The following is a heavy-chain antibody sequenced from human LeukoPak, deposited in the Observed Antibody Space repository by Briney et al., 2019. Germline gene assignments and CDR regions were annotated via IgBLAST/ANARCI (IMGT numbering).Heavy chain of an antibody. CDR1: GFTFSSYS. CDR2: ISGSSSYI. V-gene: IGHV3-21*01. CDR3: ARGERGLVYY. J-gene: IGHJ4*02. D-gene: IGHD3-10*01. Sequence: GGSLRLSCAASGFTFSSYSMNWVRQAPGKGLEWVSSISGSSSYIYYADSVKGRFTISRDNAKNSLYLQMNSLRAEDTAVYYCARGERGLVYYWGQGTLVTVSS.